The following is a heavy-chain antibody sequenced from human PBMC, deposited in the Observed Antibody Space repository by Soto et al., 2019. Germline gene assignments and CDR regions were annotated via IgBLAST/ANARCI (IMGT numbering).Heavy chain of an antibody. CDR3: ARHVWDTATMLVDY. D-gene: IGHD5-18*01. J-gene: IGHJ4*02. CDR2: IYYSGST. V-gene: IGHV4-39*01. CDR1: GGSISSSSYY. Sequence: QLQLQESGPGLVKPSETLSLTCTVSGGSISSSSYYWGWIRQPPGKGLEWIGSIYYSGSTYYNPSLKSRVTISVDTSKNQFSLKLSSVTAADTAVYYCARHVWDTATMLVDYWGQGTLVTVSS.